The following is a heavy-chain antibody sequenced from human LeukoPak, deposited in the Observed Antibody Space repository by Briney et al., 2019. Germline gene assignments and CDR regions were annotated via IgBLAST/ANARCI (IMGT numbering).Heavy chain of an antibody. V-gene: IGHV4-61*08. Sequence: SETLSLTCTVSGDPISSYSDYKWTWIRQPPGKRLEWIGYIYYSGSTNYNPSLRSRVTISVDASKNQFSLKLTSVTAADTAAYYCAREYSAFDYWSQGTLVTVSS. CDR2: IYYSGST. D-gene: IGHD5-12*01. CDR3: AREYSAFDY. CDR1: GDPISSYSDY. J-gene: IGHJ4*02.